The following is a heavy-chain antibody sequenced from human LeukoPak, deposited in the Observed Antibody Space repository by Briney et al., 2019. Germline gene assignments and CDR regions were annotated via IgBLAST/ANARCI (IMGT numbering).Heavy chain of an antibody. J-gene: IGHJ4*02. CDR3: ARDKTYFDY. V-gene: IGHV3-53*01. Sequence: GGSLRLSCAASGVTVSSNYMSWVRQAPGKGLEWVSLLYSSGTTHYACSVKGRFTISRDNSKNTLYLQMNSLRAEDTAVYYCARDKTYFDYWGRGTLVTVSS. CDR1: GVTVSSNY. CDR2: LYSSGTT.